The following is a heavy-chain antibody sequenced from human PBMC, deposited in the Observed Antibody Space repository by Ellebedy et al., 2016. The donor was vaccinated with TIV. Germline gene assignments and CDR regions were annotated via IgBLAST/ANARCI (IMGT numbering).Heavy chain of an antibody. J-gene: IGHJ6*03. D-gene: IGHD3-3*01. CDR3: ARAVRITIFGVVIRNYYMDV. Sequence: SETLSLXXAVYGGSFSGYYWSWIRQPPGKGLEWIGEINHSGSTNYNPSLKSRVTISVDTSKNQFSLKLSSVTAADTAVYYCARAVRITIFGVVIRNYYMDVWGKGTTVTVSS. CDR1: GGSFSGYY. CDR2: INHSGST. V-gene: IGHV4-34*01.